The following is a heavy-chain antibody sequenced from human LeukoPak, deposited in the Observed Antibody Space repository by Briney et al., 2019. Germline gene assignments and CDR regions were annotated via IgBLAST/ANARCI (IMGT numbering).Heavy chain of an antibody. V-gene: IGHV3-73*01. Sequence: PGGSLRLSCAASGFTFSGSAMHWVRQASGKGLEWVGRIRSKANSYATAYAASVKGRFTISRDDSKNTAYLQMNSLKTEDTAVYYCTRQYYYDSSGYSSDSGDYWGQGTLVTVSS. D-gene: IGHD3-22*01. J-gene: IGHJ4*02. CDR1: GFTFSGSA. CDR3: TRQYYYDSSGYSSDSGDY. CDR2: IRSKANSYAT.